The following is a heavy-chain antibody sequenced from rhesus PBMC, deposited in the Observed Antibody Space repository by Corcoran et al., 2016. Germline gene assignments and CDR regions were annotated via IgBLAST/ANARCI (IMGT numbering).Heavy chain of an antibody. Sequence: APGKGLEYVSHISSDGAGTYYPDSVKGRFTISRDNSKNTVSLQMNSLRSEDTAVYYCAKVLYSTSLWGQGVMVTVSS. D-gene: IGHD3-16*01. CDR2: ISSDGAGT. V-gene: IGHV3S25*01. CDR3: AKVLYSTSL. J-gene: IGHJ4*01.